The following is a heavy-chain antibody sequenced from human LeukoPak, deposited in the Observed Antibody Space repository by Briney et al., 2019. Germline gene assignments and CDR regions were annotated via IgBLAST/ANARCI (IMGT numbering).Heavy chain of an antibody. D-gene: IGHD3-3*01. Sequence: GGSLRLSCAASGFTFSDYYTSWIRQAPGKGLEWVSYFSSSSSYTDYADSVKGRFTISRDNAKNSLYLQMNSLRAEDTAVYYCARSWSGQTPFDYWGQGTLVTVSS. CDR3: ARSWSGQTPFDY. J-gene: IGHJ4*02. CDR2: FSSSSSYT. V-gene: IGHV3-11*06. CDR1: GFTFSDYY.